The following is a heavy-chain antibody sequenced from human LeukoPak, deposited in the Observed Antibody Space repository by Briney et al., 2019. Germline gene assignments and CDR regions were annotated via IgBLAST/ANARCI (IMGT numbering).Heavy chain of an antibody. CDR2: ISSSSSYI. CDR3: AKDKASGSYTGDY. D-gene: IGHD3-10*01. V-gene: IGHV3-21*04. CDR1: GFTFSSYS. J-gene: IGHJ4*02. Sequence: PGGSQRLSCAASGFTFSSYSMNCVRQAPGKGLECVSSISSSSSYIYYTDSVRGRFTISRDNPKNSLYMQMNSLRAEDTAVYYCAKDKASGSYTGDYWGQGTLVTVSS.